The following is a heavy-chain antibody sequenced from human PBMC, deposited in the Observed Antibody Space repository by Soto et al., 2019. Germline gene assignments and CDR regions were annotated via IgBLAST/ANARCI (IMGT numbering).Heavy chain of an antibody. CDR3: XXXXXXXXXXXFDY. V-gene: IGHV3-33*01. J-gene: IGHJ4*02. CDR2: IYYDGSNK. CDR1: GFTFSSYG. Sequence: QVQLVESGGGVVQPGRSLRLSCAASGFTFSSYGMHWVRQAPGKGLEWVAVIYYDGSNKYYADSVKGRFTISRDNSKXXXXXXXXXXXXXXXXXXXXXXXXXXXXXXXFDYWGQGTLVTVSS.